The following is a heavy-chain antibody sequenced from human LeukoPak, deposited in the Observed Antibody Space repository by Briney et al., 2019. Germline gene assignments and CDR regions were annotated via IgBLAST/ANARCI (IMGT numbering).Heavy chain of an antibody. Sequence: EXLSLTCTVSGGSISSYYWSWIRQPAGKGLEWIGRIYTSGSTNYNASLTSGVNMSVDTSKNQFSLKLSSVTPADTAVYYCARGLNCGGDCYSMGFYYYYYMDVWGKGTTVTVSS. J-gene: IGHJ6*03. V-gene: IGHV4-4*07. CDR2: IYTSGST. CDR1: GGSISSYY. CDR3: ARGLNCGGDCYSMGFYYYYYMDV. D-gene: IGHD2-21*02.